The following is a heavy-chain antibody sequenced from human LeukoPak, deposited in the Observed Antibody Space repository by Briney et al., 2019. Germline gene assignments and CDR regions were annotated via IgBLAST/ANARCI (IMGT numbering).Heavy chain of an antibody. J-gene: IGHJ4*02. Sequence: PSETPSLTCAVSGGSISSSNWWSWVRQPPGKGLEWIGSIYYSGSTYYSPSLKSRVTISVDTSRNQFSLKLSSVIAADTAVYYCARHQVMGRRDSPFDYWGQGTLVTVSS. CDR1: GGSISSSNW. V-gene: IGHV4-39*01. D-gene: IGHD3-16*01. CDR3: ARHQVMGRRDSPFDY. CDR2: IYYSGST.